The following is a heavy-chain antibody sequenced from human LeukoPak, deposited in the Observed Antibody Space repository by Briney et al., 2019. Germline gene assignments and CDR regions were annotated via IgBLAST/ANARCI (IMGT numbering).Heavy chain of an antibody. CDR3: AKGGWVVYYYMDV. J-gene: IGHJ6*03. CDR1: GFTFSSYS. D-gene: IGHD1-26*01. V-gene: IGHV3-30*02. CDR2: IRYDGSNK. Sequence: GGSLRLSCAASGFTFSSYSMHWVRQAPGKGLEWVAFIRYDGSNKYYADSVKGRFTISRDNSKNTLYLQMNSLRAEDTAVYYCAKGGWVVYYYMDVWGKGTTVTVSS.